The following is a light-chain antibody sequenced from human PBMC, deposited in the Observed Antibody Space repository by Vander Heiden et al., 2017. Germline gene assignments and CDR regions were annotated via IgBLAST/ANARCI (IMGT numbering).Light chain of an antibody. CDR2: KAS. J-gene: IGKJ1*01. CDR3: QQYDSYPWT. Sequence: IQITHSPSTLYASVGDRVTITCRASWSITTLLVWYQQKPGKAPHLLISKASNLETGVSSKFSGSGSGTEFTLTISNLQPGDFATYYCQQYDSYPWTFGQGTKVEI. V-gene: IGKV1-5*03. CDR1: WSITTL.